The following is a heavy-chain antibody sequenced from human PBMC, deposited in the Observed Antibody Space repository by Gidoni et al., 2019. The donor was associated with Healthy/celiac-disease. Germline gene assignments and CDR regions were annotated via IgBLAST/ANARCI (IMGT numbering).Heavy chain of an antibody. J-gene: IGHJ4*02. CDR2: ISGSGGST. V-gene: IGHV3-23*01. Sequence: EVQLLESGGGLVQPGGSLRLSCAASGFTFSSCAMSWVRQAPGKGLEWVSAISGSGGSTYYADSVKGRFTISRDNSKNTLYLQMNSLRAEDTAVYYCAKDPTASYYYDSSGYFDYWGQGTLVTVSS. CDR1: GFTFSSCA. D-gene: IGHD3-22*01. CDR3: AKDPTASYYYDSSGYFDY.